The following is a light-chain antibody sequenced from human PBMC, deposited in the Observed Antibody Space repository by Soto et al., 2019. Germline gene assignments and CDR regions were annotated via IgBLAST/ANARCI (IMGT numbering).Light chain of an antibody. CDR1: QSVSSN. Sequence: EIVMTQSPATLSVSLGDRATISCRASQSVSSNLAWYQQKPGQAPRLLIYGASNRPTGIPARFSGSGSGTEFTLTISSLQSEDFAAYYCQQYKSSPPCTFGQGTKVEIK. CDR3: QQYKSSPPCT. J-gene: IGKJ1*01. V-gene: IGKV3-15*01. CDR2: GAS.